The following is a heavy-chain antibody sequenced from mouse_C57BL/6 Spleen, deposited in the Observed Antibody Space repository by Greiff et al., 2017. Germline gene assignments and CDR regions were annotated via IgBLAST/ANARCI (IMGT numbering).Heavy chain of an antibody. D-gene: IGHD6-2*01. CDR2: ILRGGST. Sequence: QVQLKESGPGLVQPSQSLSITCTVSGFSLTSYGVHWVRQSPGQGLVWLGVILRGGSTDYYAAFMSRLSITKDKSKTQVFFKMNSLQADDTAIYDSAKRGAWGLNYYAMDYWGQGTSVTVSS. J-gene: IGHJ4*01. V-gene: IGHV2-5*01. CDR3: AKRGAWGLNYYAMDY. CDR1: GFSLTSYG.